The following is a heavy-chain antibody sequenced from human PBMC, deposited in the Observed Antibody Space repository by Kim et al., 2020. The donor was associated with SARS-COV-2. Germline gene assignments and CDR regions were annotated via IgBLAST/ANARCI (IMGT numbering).Heavy chain of an antibody. CDR3: ARDPYKGWNGRNGMDV. CDR2: ISYDGSNK. CDR1: GFTLSSYG. Sequence: GGSLRLSCAASGFTLSSYGMHWVRQAPGKGLEWVAVISYDGSNKYYGDSVKGRFTISRDQSKNTLYLQMDSLRAEDTTVYYCARDPYKGWNGRNGMDVWGQGTTVTVSS. V-gene: IGHV3-30*03. D-gene: IGHD1-1*01. J-gene: IGHJ6*02.